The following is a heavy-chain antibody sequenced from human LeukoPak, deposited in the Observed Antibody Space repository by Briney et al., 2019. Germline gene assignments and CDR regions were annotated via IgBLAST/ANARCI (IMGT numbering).Heavy chain of an antibody. V-gene: IGHV5-51*01. CDR1: GYSFTSYW. CDR3: VARFRYSGYDSDY. CDR2: IYPGDSDT. D-gene: IGHD5-12*01. Sequence: GESLKISCKASGYSFTSYWIGWVRQMPGKGLEWMGMIYPGDSDTRYSPSFQGQVTISADKSISTAYLQWSSLKASDTAMYYCVARFRYSGYDSDYWGQGTLVTVSS. J-gene: IGHJ4*02.